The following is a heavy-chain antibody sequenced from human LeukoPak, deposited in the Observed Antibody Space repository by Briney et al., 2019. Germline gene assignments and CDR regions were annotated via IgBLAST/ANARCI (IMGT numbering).Heavy chain of an antibody. Sequence: SETLSLTCAVYGGSFSGYYWSWIRQPPGKGLEWIGEINHSGSTNYNPSLKSRVTISVDTSKNQLSLKLSSVTAADTAVYYCARGRRKNYDFWSGYYPYYYYGMDVWGQGTTVTVSS. CDR1: GGSFSGYY. V-gene: IGHV4-34*01. D-gene: IGHD3-3*01. J-gene: IGHJ6*02. CDR3: ARGRRKNYDFWSGYYPYYYYGMDV. CDR2: INHSGST.